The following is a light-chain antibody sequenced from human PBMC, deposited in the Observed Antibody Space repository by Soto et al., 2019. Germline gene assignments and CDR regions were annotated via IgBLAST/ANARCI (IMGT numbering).Light chain of an antibody. CDR3: SSFTRSNSYV. J-gene: IGLJ1*01. V-gene: IGLV2-14*03. Sequence: QSALTQPASVSGSPGQSITISCTGTSSDVGAYNYVSWYQQHPGKVHKLMIYDVSDRPSGVSNRFSGSKSGNTASLTISGLQAEDEADYYCSSFTRSNSYVFGTGTKLTVL. CDR1: SSDVGAYNY. CDR2: DVS.